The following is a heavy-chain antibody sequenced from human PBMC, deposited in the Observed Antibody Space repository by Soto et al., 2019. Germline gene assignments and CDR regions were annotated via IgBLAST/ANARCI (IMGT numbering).Heavy chain of an antibody. J-gene: IGHJ1*01. V-gene: IGHV3-53*01. D-gene: IGHD4-17*01. CDR3: ARALGTVTKDF. Sequence: EVQLVESGGGLIQPGGSLGLSCKASGFSVSSTYMSWVRQVPGKGLEWVSSLYKNDDTYYAESVRGRFTISRDSSKNSLYLQMSSLSADDTAVYYCARALGTVTKDFWGQGTLVTVSS. CDR1: GFSVSSTY. CDR2: LYKNDDT.